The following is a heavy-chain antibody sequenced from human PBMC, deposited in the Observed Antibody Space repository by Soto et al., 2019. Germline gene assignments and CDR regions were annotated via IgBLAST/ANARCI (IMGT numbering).Heavy chain of an antibody. CDR1: CWAISRYY. CDR3: ARDLWGYCGTDCYPLDV. J-gene: IGHJ6*02. CDR2: MYNTGRT. Sequence: PLETLSPTCTFSCWAISRYYWGWIRQPPGEGLDWIGYMYNTGRTFYNPSFKSRVTISVDTSKNQFSLQLDSVTAADTAVYYCARDLWGYCGTDCYPLDVWGQGTTVTVSS. V-gene: IGHV4-59*01. D-gene: IGHD2-21*02.